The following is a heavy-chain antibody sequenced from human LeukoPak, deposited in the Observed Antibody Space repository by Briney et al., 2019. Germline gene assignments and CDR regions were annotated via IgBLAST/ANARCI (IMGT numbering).Heavy chain of an antibody. D-gene: IGHD3-3*02. CDR2: INPNSGGT. V-gene: IGHV1-2*02. J-gene: IGHJ4*02. CDR1: GYTFTAYY. CDR3: ARVLARYGHLDD. Sequence: GASVKVSCKASGYTFTAYYIHWVRQAPGQGLEWMGWINPNSGGTNYTQKFQGRVTMTRDTSISTAYLELNRLTSDDTAVYYCARVLARYGHLDDWGQGVLVSVAS.